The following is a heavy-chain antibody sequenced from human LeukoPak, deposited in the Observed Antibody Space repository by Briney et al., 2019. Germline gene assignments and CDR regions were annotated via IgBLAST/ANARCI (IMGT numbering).Heavy chain of an antibody. V-gene: IGHV3-23*01. CDR3: AKEARPGYCSGGSCSWFDP. CDR1: GFTFSNYA. CDR2: ISGSGGST. Sequence: HPGGSLRLSCAASGFTFSNYAMTWVRQAPGKGLQWVSAISGSGGSTYYADSVKGRFTISRDNLKNTLYLQVNSLRVEDTAVYYCAKEARPGYCSGGSCSWFDPWGQGALVTVSS. J-gene: IGHJ5*02. D-gene: IGHD2-15*01.